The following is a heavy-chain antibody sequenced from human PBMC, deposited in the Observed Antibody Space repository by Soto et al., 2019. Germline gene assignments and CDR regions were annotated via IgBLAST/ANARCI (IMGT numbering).Heavy chain of an antibody. D-gene: IGHD6-19*01. CDR2: ISGSGGST. CDR3: AKDPWYSSGWYDY. J-gene: IGHJ4*02. V-gene: IGHV3-23*01. CDR1: GFTFSSYA. Sequence: EVQLLESGGGLVQPGGSLRLSCAASGFTFSSYAMSWVRQAPGKGLEWGSAISGSGGSTYYADSVKGRFTISRDNSKNTRYRQMNSLRAEYTAVYYCAKDPWYSSGWYDYWGQGTLVTVS.